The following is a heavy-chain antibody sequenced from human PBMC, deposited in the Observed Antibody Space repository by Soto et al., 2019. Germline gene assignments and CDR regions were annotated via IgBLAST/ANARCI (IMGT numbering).Heavy chain of an antibody. CDR2: VYYSGST. V-gene: IGHV4-31*03. CDR3: ARGGYSGYDLLSWFDP. J-gene: IGHJ5*02. Sequence: QVQLQESAPGLVKPSQTLSLTCTVSVGSISSGGYYWSGIRQHPGKGLDWIGYVYYSGSTYYNPSLKGRVTISVDTSKNQFSLKLSSVTAADTAVYYCARGGYSGYDLLSWFDPWGQGTLVTVSS. D-gene: IGHD5-12*01. CDR1: VGSISSGGYY.